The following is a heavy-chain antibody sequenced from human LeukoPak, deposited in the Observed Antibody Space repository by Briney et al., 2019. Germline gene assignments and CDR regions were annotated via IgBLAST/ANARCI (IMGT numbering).Heavy chain of an antibody. J-gene: IGHJ3*02. CDR3: VRDRGVTKLWFKNAFDI. Sequence: ASVKVSCKASGFIVSNYGISWVRQAPGQGLEWMGWISVYNGNINYSKKFQGRVTMTTDTSTSTGHMELRSLRSDDTAVYYCVRDRGVTKLWFKNAFDIWGQGTMVIVSA. V-gene: IGHV1-18*01. CDR2: ISVYNGNI. CDR1: GFIVSNYG. D-gene: IGHD3-10*01.